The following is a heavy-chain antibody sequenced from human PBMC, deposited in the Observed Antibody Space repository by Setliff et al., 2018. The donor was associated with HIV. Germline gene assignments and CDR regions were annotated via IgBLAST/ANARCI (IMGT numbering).Heavy chain of an antibody. D-gene: IGHD3-9*01. CDR2: IGGSGVNT. Sequence: GGSLRLSCAASGFTFSSYAMTWVRQAPGKGLEWVSVIGGSGVNTYYADSVKGRFTISRDNGKNLLYLQMNSLRAEDTAVYYCARGGRLQYFDWPSYAMDVWGQGTTVTVSS. CDR3: ARGGRLQYFDWPSYAMDV. J-gene: IGHJ6*02. CDR1: GFTFSSYA. V-gene: IGHV3-23*01.